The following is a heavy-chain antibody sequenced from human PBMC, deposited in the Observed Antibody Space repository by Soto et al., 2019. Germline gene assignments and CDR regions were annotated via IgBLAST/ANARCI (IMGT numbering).Heavy chain of an antibody. CDR1: GGTFSSYA. Sequence: QVQLVQSGAEVKKPGSSVNVSCKASGGTFSSYAISWVRQAPGQGLEWMGGIIPIFSIANYAQKFQGRVTITADESTSTAYMELSSLRSEDTAVYYCARNWGSSSSHYYFDYWGQGTLVTVSS. D-gene: IGHD6-6*01. CDR3: ARNWGSSSSHYYFDY. J-gene: IGHJ4*02. CDR2: IIPIFSIA. V-gene: IGHV1-69*01.